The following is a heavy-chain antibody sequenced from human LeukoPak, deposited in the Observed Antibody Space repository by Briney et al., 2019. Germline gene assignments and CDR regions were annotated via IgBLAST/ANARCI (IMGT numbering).Heavy chain of an antibody. Sequence: PSETLSLTCTVSDGSIGNSNFYWGWIRQPPGKGLEWIGSIYSLGFRHYNPSLRSRVTMSVDTSKNQFSLKLSSVTAADTAVYYCARGPELRFLEWLFQPLDYWGQGTLVTVSS. CDR2: IYSLGFR. D-gene: IGHD3-3*01. J-gene: IGHJ4*02. V-gene: IGHV4-39*07. CDR1: DGSIGNSNFY. CDR3: ARGPELRFLEWLFQPLDY.